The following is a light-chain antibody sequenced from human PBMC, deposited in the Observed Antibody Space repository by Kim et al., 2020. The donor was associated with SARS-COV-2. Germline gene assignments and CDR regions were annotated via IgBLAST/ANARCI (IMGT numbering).Light chain of an antibody. CDR2: WAS. CDR1: LSVLYSSNNQNY. CDR3: QQYYSTPYT. Sequence: RATINCKSRLSVLYSSNNQNYLAWYQQKPGQPPKLLIYWASTREYGVPDRFSGSGSGTDFTLTISSLQAEDVAVYYCQQYYSTPYTFGQGTKLEI. V-gene: IGKV4-1*01. J-gene: IGKJ2*01.